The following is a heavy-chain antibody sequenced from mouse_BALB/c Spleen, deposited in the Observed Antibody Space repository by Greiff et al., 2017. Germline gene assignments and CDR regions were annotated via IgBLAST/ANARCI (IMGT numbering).Heavy chain of an antibody. J-gene: IGHJ1*01. V-gene: IGHV2-6-7*01. D-gene: IGHD2-4*01. Sequence: VKLQESGPGLVAPSQSLSITCTVSGFSLTGYGVNWVRQPPGKGLEWLGMIWGDGSTDYNSALKSRLSISKDNSKSQVFLKMNSLQTDDTARYYCARFYYDYGYWYFDVWGAGTTVTVSS. CDR3: ARFYYDYGYWYFDV. CDR2: IWGDGST. CDR1: GFSLTGYG.